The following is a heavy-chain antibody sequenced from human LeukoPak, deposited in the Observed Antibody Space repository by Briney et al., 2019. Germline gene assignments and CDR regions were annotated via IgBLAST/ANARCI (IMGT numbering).Heavy chain of an antibody. Sequence: GGSLRLSCAASGFTFTSYAMHWVRQAPGKGLEWVAVISYDGSNKYYADSVKGRFTVSRDTSKNTLYLEMNSLRAEDTAVYYCARDDDTSGHYSFFLHWGQGTLVTVSS. CDR2: ISYDGSNK. D-gene: IGHD3-22*01. CDR3: ARDDDTSGHYSFFLH. J-gene: IGHJ1*01. V-gene: IGHV3-30-3*01. CDR1: GFTFTSYA.